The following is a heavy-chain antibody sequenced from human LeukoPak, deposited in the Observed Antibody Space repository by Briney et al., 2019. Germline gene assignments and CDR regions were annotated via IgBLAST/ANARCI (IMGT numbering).Heavy chain of an antibody. CDR3: GVVPAATGVDY. CDR1: GFTFSTYS. CDR2: ISFSSRYI. D-gene: IGHD2-2*01. V-gene: IGHV3-21*01. Sequence: MPGGSLRLSCAASGFTFSTYSMNWVRQTAGKGLEWVSFISFSSRYIYYADSVKGRFTISRDNANNSLYLQMHSLRAEDTAVYYCGVVPAATGVDYWGQGTLVTVSS. J-gene: IGHJ4*02.